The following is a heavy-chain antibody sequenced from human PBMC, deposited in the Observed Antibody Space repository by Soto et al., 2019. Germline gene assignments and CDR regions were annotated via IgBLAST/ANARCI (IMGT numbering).Heavy chain of an antibody. V-gene: IGHV4-34*01. D-gene: IGHD3-10*01. CDR1: GGSFSGYY. J-gene: IGHJ1*01. Sequence: QVQLQQWGAGLLKPSETLSLTCAAYGGSFSGYYWSWIRQPPGKGLEWIGEFNHSGSTNYNPSLKSRVTISVDTSKNQVSLKLSYVTAADAAVYYCARGSKILWFGELSPAGYFQHWGQGPLVTVSS. CDR2: FNHSGST. CDR3: ARGSKILWFGELSPAGYFQH.